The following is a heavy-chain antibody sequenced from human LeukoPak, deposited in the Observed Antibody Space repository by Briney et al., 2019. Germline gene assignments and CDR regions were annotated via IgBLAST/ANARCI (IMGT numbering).Heavy chain of an antibody. CDR3: ARDSGSGGP. CDR2: IKPDGSEK. CDR1: GFTFSNYW. V-gene: IGHV3-7*01. Sequence: GGTLRLSCAASGFTFSNYWMSWVRQAPGKGLEWVAHIKPDGSEKNYVDSVKGRFTLFRDDAKNSVYLQMNSLRVEDTAVYYCARDSGSGGPWGQGTPVTVSS. D-gene: IGHD6-19*01. J-gene: IGHJ5*02.